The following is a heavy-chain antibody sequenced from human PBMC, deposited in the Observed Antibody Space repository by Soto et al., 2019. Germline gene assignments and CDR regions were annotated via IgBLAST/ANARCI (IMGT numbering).Heavy chain of an antibody. D-gene: IGHD3-3*01. J-gene: IGHJ6*02. CDR3: ARDTIFGETTDGMDV. V-gene: IGHV3-33*01. CDR1: GFTFSSYG. CDR2: IWYDGSNK. Sequence: GGSLRLSYAASGFTFSSYGMHWVRQAPGKGLEWVAVIWYDGSNKYYADSVKGRFTISRDNSKNTLYLEMNNLRAEDTAVYYCARDTIFGETTDGMDVWGQGTTVTVSS.